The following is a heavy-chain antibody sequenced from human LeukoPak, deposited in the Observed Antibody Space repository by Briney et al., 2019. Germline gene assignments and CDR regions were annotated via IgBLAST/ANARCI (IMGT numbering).Heavy chain of an antibody. J-gene: IGHJ4*02. Sequence: GGSLRLSCAASGFTFSSYSMNWVRQAPGKGLEWVSYISSSSTIYYADSVKGRFTISRDNAKNSLYLQMNSLRAEDTAVYYCARAVTGLSIDYWGQGTLVTVSS. CDR2: ISSSSTI. D-gene: IGHD2-8*02. CDR1: GFTFSSYS. V-gene: IGHV3-48*04. CDR3: ARAVTGLSIDY.